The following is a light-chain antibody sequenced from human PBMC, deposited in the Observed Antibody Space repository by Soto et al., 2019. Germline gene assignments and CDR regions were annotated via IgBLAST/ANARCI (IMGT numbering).Light chain of an antibody. J-gene: IGLJ3*02. CDR2: EVS. CDR3: SSYAGSNNWV. V-gene: IGLV2-8*01. CDR1: SSDVGDYNY. Sequence: QSALTQPPSASGSPGQSVTISCTGTSSDVGDYNYVSWYQQYPGKAPKLMIYEVSKWPSGVPDRFSGSKSGNTASLTVSGLQAEDEADYYCSSYAGSNNWVFGGGTKLTVL.